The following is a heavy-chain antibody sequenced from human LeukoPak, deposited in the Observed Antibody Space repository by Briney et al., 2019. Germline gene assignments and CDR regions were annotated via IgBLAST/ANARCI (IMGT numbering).Heavy chain of an antibody. Sequence: PGGSLTLSCAASGFTFSSYSMNWVRQAPGEGLEWVSSISSSSSYIYYADSVKGRFTISRDNAKNSLYLQMNSLRAEDTAVYYCARELEGTFDYWGQGTLVTVSS. J-gene: IGHJ4*02. V-gene: IGHV3-21*01. D-gene: IGHD1-1*01. CDR1: GFTFSSYS. CDR2: ISSSSSYI. CDR3: ARELEGTFDY.